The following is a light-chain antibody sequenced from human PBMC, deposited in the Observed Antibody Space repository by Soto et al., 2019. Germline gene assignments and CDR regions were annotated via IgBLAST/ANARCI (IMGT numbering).Light chain of an antibody. J-gene: IGKJ2*01. CDR3: QQYNTSPPYT. Sequence: ERMLTQSPATLSVSPGERATLSCRASQSVSTSLAWYQQKPGQAPRLLIYAASTRATGVPASFSGCGSGTAFPLTISLRHSEDFAVYCCQQYNTSPPYTFGQGTKLEIK. V-gene: IGKV3-15*01. CDR1: QSVSTS. CDR2: AAS.